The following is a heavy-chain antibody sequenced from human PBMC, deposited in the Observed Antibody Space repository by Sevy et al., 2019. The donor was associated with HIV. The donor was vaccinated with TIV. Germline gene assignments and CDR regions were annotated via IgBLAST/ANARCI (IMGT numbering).Heavy chain of an antibody. CDR3: VRGPGYYFDH. V-gene: IGHV3-48*02. Sequence: GGSLRLSCIASGFTFSSYGMNWVRQAPGKGLEWVSFISSSPSVIYYAGSVKGRFTPSRDNAENSVYLQMNSLRDEDTAVYYCVRGPGYYFDHWGQGTLVTVSS. J-gene: IGHJ4*02. CDR2: ISSSPSVI. D-gene: IGHD5-12*01. CDR1: GFTFSSYG.